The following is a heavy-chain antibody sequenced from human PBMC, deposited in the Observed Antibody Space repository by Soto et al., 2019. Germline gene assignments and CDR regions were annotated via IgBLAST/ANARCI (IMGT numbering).Heavy chain of an antibody. CDR1: GGSISSGGYY. CDR3: ARWPQLEPRFDY. J-gene: IGHJ4*02. Sequence: QVQLQESGPGLVKPSQTLSLTCTVSGGSISSGGYYWSWIRQHPGKGLEWIGYIYYSGSTYYNPSPKIRVTISVDPSKNHVSLRLSSVTAAATAVYYCARWPQLEPRFDYWGQGTLVTVSS. V-gene: IGHV4-31*03. D-gene: IGHD1-1*01. CDR2: IYYSGST.